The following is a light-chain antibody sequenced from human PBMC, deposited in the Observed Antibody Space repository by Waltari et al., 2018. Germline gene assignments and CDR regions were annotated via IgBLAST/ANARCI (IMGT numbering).Light chain of an antibody. J-gene: IGLJ2*01. CDR2: EGS. CDR1: SSDVWSYNL. V-gene: IGLV2-23*01. CDR3: CSYAGSSTLV. Sequence: QSALTHPASVSGSPGQSITIPCTGTSSDVWSYNLVSGYQQHPGKAPKLMIYEGSKRPSGVSNRFSGSKSGNTASLTISGLQAEDEADYYCCSYAGSSTLVFGGGTKLTVL.